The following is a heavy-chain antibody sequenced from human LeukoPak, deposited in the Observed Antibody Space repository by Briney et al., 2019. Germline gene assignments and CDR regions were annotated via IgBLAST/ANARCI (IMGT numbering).Heavy chain of an antibody. D-gene: IGHD5-24*01. J-gene: IGHJ4*02. CDR3: TRVQMATITSDY. CDR1: GFTFGDYA. V-gene: IGHV3-49*04. Sequence: GGSLRLSCTASGFTFGDYAMSWVRQAPGKGLEWVGFIRSKTYGGTTEYAASVKGRFTISRDDSKSIAYLQMNSLKTEDTAVYYCTRVQMATITSDYWGQGTLVTVSP. CDR2: IRSKTYGGTT.